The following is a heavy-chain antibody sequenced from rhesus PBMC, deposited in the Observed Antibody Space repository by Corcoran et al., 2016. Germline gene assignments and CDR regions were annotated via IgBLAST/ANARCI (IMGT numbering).Heavy chain of an antibody. CDR2: IRGRSGST. J-gene: IGHJ4*01. Sequence: QVQLQESGPGLVKPSETLSLTCAVSGGSFSGYYWGWLRQPPGKGLEWNGYIRGRSGSTYYNPSHKSRVTMSQDTSKKQFSLKRSAVTAADTAVYYCARVRQLRFYFDYWGQGVLVTVSS. CDR1: GGSFSGYY. CDR3: ARVRQLRFYFDY. D-gene: IGHD4-29*01. V-gene: IGHV4-165*01.